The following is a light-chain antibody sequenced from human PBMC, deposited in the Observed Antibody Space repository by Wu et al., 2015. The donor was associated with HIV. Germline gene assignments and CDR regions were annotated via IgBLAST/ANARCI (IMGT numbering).Light chain of an antibody. V-gene: IGKV3-20*01. CDR2: HAS. Sequence: SQXVSGNVLSLVSAETWPGSRPLIYHASSRATGIPDRFNGSGSGTDFTLTISKLEPEDCAVYYCQQYGGSPPVTFGQGTRLEIK. CDR1: QXVSGNV. J-gene: IGKJ5*01. CDR3: QQYGGSPPVT.